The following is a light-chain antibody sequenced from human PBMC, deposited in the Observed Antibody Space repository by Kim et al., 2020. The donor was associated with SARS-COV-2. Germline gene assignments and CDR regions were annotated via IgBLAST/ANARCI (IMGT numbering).Light chain of an antibody. J-gene: IGLJ1*01. Sequence: QSALTQPASVSGSLGQSITISCTGTSSDVGAYKDVAWYQQHPGKAPKLLIFDVSRRPSGVSNRFSGSKSGDTASLTISGLQAEDEADYYCSSYTSSNTVVFGAGTKVTVL. CDR3: SSYTSSNTVV. CDR2: DVS. V-gene: IGLV2-14*03. CDR1: SSDVGAYKD.